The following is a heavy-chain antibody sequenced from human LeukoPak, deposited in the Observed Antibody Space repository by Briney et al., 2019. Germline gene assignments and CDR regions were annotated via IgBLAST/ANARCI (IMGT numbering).Heavy chain of an antibody. V-gene: IGHV1-46*01. J-gene: IGHJ4*02. CDR3: AREDSSGWYYFDY. CDR2: ISPSGGST. Sequence: ASVKVSCKASGYTFTSYYMHWVRQAPGQGLEWMGIISPSGGSTSYAQKFQGRVTMTRDTSTITVYMELSSLRSEDTAVYYCAREDSSGWYYFDYWGQGTLVTVSS. D-gene: IGHD6-19*01. CDR1: GYTFTSYY.